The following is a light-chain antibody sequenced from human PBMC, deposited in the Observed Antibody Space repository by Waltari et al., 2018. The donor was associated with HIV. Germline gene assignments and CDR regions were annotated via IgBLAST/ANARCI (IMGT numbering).Light chain of an antibody. CDR1: QSVSSN. CDR2: GAS. J-gene: IGKJ2*01. V-gene: IGKV3-15*01. CDR3: QQYNNWPPT. Sequence: EIVMTQSPATLSVSPGERATLSCRASQSVSSNLAWYQQKPGQAPRLLIYGASTRTTGIAPRFSGSGSETEFTLTINSLQSEDFAVYYCQQYNNWPPTFVQGTKLEIK.